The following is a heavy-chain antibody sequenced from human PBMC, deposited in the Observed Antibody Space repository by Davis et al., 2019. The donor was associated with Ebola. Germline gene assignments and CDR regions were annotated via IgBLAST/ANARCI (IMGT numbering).Heavy chain of an antibody. D-gene: IGHD2-15*01. CDR3: ARVYCSGGTCYSAYYYGMDV. J-gene: IGHJ6*02. CDR1: GGSISSTSYY. Sequence: MPSETLSLTCTVSGGSISSTSYYWGWIRQPPGKGRQWIGSIYYSGSTYYNPSLKSRVTISVDTSKNQFSLKLTSVTAADTAVYYCARVYCSGGTCYSAYYYGMDVWGQGTTVTVSS. CDR2: IYYSGST. V-gene: IGHV4-39*01.